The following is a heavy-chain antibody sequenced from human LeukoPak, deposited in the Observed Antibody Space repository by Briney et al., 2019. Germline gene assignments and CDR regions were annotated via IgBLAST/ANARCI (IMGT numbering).Heavy chain of an antibody. Sequence: SETLSLTCTVSGGSISSYYWSWIRQPPGKGLEWIGYIYYSGSTNYNPSLKSRVTISVDTSKNQFSLKLSSVTAADTAVYYCARVRRYSYGYGAFDIWGQGTMVTVSS. V-gene: IGHV4-59*01. CDR3: ARVRRYSYGYGAFDI. CDR1: GGSISSYY. J-gene: IGHJ3*02. D-gene: IGHD5-18*01. CDR2: IYYSGST.